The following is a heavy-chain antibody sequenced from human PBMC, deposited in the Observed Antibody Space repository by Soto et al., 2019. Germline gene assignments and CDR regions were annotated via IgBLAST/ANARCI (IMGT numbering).Heavy chain of an antibody. J-gene: IGHJ4*02. CDR3: ARDWSGSYYVFDY. V-gene: IGHV1-3*01. D-gene: IGHD1-26*01. CDR2: INAGNGNT. CDR1: GYTFTSYA. Sequence: ASVKVSCKASGYTFTSYAMHWVRQAPGQRLEWMGWINAGNGNTKYSQKFQGRVTITRDTSASTAYMELSSLRSEDTAVYYCARDWSGSYYVFDYWGQGTLVTVSS.